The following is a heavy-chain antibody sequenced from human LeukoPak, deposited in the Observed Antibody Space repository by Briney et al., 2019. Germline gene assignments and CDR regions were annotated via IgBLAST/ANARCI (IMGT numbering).Heavy chain of an antibody. V-gene: IGHV3-30*18. CDR3: AKDFLQQLVSH. CDR2: MSYDGSNK. Sequence: GGSLRLSCAASGFTFSSYGMHWVRQAPGKGLEWVAVMSYDGSNKYYADSVKGRFTISRDNSKNTLYLQMNSLRAEDTAVYYCAKDFLQQLVSHWGQGTLVTVTS. CDR1: GFTFSSYG. D-gene: IGHD6-13*01. J-gene: IGHJ4*02.